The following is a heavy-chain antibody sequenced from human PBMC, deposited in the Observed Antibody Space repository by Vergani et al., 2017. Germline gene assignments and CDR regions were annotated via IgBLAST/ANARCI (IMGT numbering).Heavy chain of an antibody. J-gene: IGHJ5*02. Sequence: QVQLVQSGAEVKKPGSSVKVSCKASGGTFSSYAISWVRQAPGQGLEWMGRIIPIFGTANYAQKFQGRVTITAYESTSTAYMELSSLRSEDTAVYYCARDYREMATIIVRFDPWGQGTLVTVSS. CDR1: GGTFSSYA. V-gene: IGHV1-69*18. CDR2: IIPIFGTA. CDR3: ARDYREMATIIVRFDP. D-gene: IGHD5-24*01.